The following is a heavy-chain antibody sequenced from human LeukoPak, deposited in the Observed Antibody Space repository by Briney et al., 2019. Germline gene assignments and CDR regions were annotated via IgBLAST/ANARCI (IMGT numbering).Heavy chain of an antibody. D-gene: IGHD5-24*01. Sequence: GESLKISCKGSRYSFTSYWIGWVRQMPGKGLDCMGIIYPGDSDTRYSPSFQGQVTISAEKSISTAYLQWSSLKASDTAMYYCARREMATIHFDYWGQGTLVTVSS. CDR3: ARREMATIHFDY. V-gene: IGHV5-51*01. J-gene: IGHJ4*02. CDR2: IYPGDSDT. CDR1: RYSFTSYW.